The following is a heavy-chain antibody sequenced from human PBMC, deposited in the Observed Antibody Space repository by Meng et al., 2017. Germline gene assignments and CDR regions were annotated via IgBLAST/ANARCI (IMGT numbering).Heavy chain of an antibody. CDR3: ARDGGNYDFDY. J-gene: IGHJ4*02. CDR1: EYTFIDAY. D-gene: IGHD1-7*01. V-gene: IGHV1-2*06. Sequence: LDCGVERNTPGAPTKLSGRASEYTFIDAYVHWVRQAPGQGLVWMGRILPRSGDANFAQKFLGRVTMTWDTSISTAYMELSSLRSDDTAIYYCARDGGNYDFDYWGQGTLVTVSS. CDR2: ILPRSGDA.